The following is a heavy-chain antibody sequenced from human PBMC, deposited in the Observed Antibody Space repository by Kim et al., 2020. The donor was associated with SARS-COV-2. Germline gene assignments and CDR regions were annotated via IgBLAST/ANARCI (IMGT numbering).Heavy chain of an antibody. CDR2: IHPYTGGT. CDR1: GYSFTQYY. J-gene: IGHJ4*02. V-gene: IGHV1-2*05. Sequence: ASVKVSCKTSGYSFTQYYVHWLRQAPGQGLEWMGRIHPYTGGTDYAQRFLSRVTMTRDTSISTVYMELSRLRSSDTVVYYCALTGFSSGGFDYLGQGTLV. D-gene: IGHD3-9*01. CDR3: ALTGFSSGGFDY.